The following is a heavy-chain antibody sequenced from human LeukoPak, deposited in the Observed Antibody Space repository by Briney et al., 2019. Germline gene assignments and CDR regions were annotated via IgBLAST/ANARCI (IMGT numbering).Heavy chain of an antibody. Sequence: SVNVSCKASGGTFSSYAISWVRQAPGQGLEWMGGIIPIFGTANYAQKFQGRVTITADESTSTAYMELSSLRSEDTAVYYCARPSSSQTDYYGMDVWGQGTTVTVSS. CDR3: ARPSSSQTDYYGMDV. J-gene: IGHJ6*02. D-gene: IGHD6-13*01. CDR2: IIPIFGTA. CDR1: GGTFSSYA. V-gene: IGHV1-69*01.